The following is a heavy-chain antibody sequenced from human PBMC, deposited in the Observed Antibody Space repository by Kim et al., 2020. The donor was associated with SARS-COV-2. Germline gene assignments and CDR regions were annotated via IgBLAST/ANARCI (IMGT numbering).Heavy chain of an antibody. Sequence: GGSLRLSCAASGFTVSSNYMSWVRQAPGKGLEWVSVIYSGGSTYYADSVKGRFTISRDNSKNTLYLQMNSLRAEDTAVYYCARDGSPEDIVGATKSLDYWGQGTLVTVSS. CDR3: ARDGSPEDIVGATKSLDY. V-gene: IGHV3-66*01. CDR2: IYSGGST. CDR1: GFTVSSNY. D-gene: IGHD1-26*01. J-gene: IGHJ4*02.